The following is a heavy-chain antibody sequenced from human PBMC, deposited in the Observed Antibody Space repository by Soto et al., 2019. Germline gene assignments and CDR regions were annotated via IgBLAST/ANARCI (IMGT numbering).Heavy chain of an antibody. V-gene: IGHV1-8*01. CDR1: GYTFTSYD. J-gene: IGHJ6*02. CDR2: MNPNSGNT. Sequence: QVQLVQSGAEVKKPGASVKVSCKASGYTFTSYDINWVRQATGQGLEWMGWMNPNSGNTGYAQKFQGRVTITRSTSVSTAYMGLSSLRSEDTAVYYCARRGYSSSWYYYYYYGMDVWGQGTTVTVSS. CDR3: ARRGYSSSWYYYYYYGMDV. D-gene: IGHD6-13*01.